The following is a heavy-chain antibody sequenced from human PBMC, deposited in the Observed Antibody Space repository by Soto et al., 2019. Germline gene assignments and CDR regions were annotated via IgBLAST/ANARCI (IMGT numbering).Heavy chain of an antibody. Sequence: QVQLVQSGAEVKKPGASVKVSCKTSGYTFTTYGVSWVRQAXXXXXEWMGWISGYNGNTXSAPKFQGRVSMTTDTXXXXXXXXXXXXXXXXXXXXXXXXXXXXXXXGDNCEHYFDYWGQGTLVTVSS. CDR2: ISGYNGNT. CDR1: GYTFTTYG. CDR3: XXXXXXXXXGDNCEHYFDY. D-gene: IGHD2-15*01. V-gene: IGHV1-18*01. J-gene: IGHJ4*02.